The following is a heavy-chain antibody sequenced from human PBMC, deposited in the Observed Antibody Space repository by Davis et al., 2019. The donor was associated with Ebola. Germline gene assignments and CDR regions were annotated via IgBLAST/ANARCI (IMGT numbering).Heavy chain of an antibody. Sequence: PGGSLRLSCAASGFTFSSYGMHWVRQAPGKGLEWVAVISYDGSNKYYADSVKGRFTISRENSKNTLYLQMNSLRAEDTAVYYCAKDRDYYGSGSYWDGMDVWGQGTTVTVSS. CDR3: AKDRDYYGSGSYWDGMDV. CDR2: ISYDGSNK. V-gene: IGHV3-30*18. D-gene: IGHD3-10*01. J-gene: IGHJ6*02. CDR1: GFTFSSYG.